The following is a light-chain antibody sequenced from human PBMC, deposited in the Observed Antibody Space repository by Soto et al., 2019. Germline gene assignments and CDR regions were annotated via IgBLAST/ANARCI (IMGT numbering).Light chain of an antibody. CDR2: GAS. CDR1: QGVPSR. J-gene: IGKJ5*01. Sequence: EIVMTQSPATLSVSPGERATLSCRASQGVPSRIAWYQHKPGQAPRLLIYGASTRATGVPDRFSGTGSGTDFTLTISSLKSEDYAIYYCQQYKSWPRITFGQGTRLEIK. V-gene: IGKV3-15*01. CDR3: QQYKSWPRIT.